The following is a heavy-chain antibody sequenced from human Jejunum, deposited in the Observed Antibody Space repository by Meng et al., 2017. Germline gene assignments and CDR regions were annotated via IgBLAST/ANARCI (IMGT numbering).Heavy chain of an antibody. J-gene: IGHJ4*02. V-gene: IGHV4-61*02. Sequence: SETLSLTCTVSGGSVSSGNYYWSWIRQPAGKGLEWIGCIYTSGRTDYNPSLKSRVRISLDTSENQISLKLSSVTAADTAVYYCAKNIAGRSGYDWGQGTLVTVSS. CDR1: GGSVSSGNYY. CDR3: AKNIAGRSGYD. CDR2: IYTSGRT. D-gene: IGHD3-22*01.